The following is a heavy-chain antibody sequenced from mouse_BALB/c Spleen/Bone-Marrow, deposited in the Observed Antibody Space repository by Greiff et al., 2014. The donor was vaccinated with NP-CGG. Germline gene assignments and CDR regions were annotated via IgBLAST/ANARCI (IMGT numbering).Heavy chain of an antibody. CDR1: GCAFSSYW. J-gene: IGHJ4*01. V-gene: IGHV1-80*01. CDR3: ARGVPMDY. CDR2: IYPGDGDT. Sequence: VKLQESGAELVRPGSSVKISCKASGCAFSSYWMNWVKQRPGQGLEWIGQIYPGDGDTNYNGKFKGKATLTADKSSSTAYMQLSSLTSEDSAVYFCARGVPMDYWGQGTSVTVSS.